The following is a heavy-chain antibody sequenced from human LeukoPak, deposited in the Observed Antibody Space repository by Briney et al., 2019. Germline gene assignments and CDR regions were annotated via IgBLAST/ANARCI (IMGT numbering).Heavy chain of an antibody. Sequence: GGSLRLSCAASGFTFSSYWMHWVRQAPGKGLVWVSRINTDGSSTNYADSVKGRFTISRDNAKNTLYLQMNSLRAEDTAMYYCARAILSDPKYYGMDVWGQGTTVTVSS. CDR2: INTDGSST. V-gene: IGHV3-74*01. CDR3: ARAILSDPKYYGMDV. D-gene: IGHD3-9*01. J-gene: IGHJ6*02. CDR1: GFTFSSYW.